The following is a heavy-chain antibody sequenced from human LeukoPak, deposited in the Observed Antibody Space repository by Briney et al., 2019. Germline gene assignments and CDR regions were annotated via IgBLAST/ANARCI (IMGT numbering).Heavy chain of an antibody. Sequence: PSETLSLTCTVSGGSITGHYWSWLRQPAGKELEWIGRIYTSGNTAYNPSPQSRVTLSVDTSRNELFLTLSSVTAADTAVYYCAKGYFSDSTDRSNWFDPWGQGTLVTVSS. CDR3: AKGYFSDSTDRSNWFDP. V-gene: IGHV4-4*07. CDR2: IYTSGNT. CDR1: GGSITGHY. J-gene: IGHJ5*01. D-gene: IGHD2/OR15-2a*01.